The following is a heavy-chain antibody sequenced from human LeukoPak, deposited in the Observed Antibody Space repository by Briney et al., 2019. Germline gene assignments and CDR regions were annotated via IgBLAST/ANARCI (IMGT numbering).Heavy chain of an antibody. Sequence: PGGSLRLSCAASGFTFSSYAVSWVRQAPGKGLEWVSAISGSGGSTYYADSVKGRFTISRDNSKNTLSLQMNSLRAKDTAVYYCAKEKYSSGFFDHWGQGTLVTVSS. D-gene: IGHD6-19*01. CDR1: GFTFSSYA. CDR2: ISGSGGST. CDR3: AKEKYSSGFFDH. J-gene: IGHJ4*02. V-gene: IGHV3-23*01.